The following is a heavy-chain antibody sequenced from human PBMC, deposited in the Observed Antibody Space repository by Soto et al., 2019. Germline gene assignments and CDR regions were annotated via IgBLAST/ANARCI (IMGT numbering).Heavy chain of an antibody. V-gene: IGHV3-73*02. CDR3: TPWNSGSQTDY. D-gene: IGHD1-26*01. CDR2: IRIKANSYAT. Sequence: EVQLVESGGGLVQPGGSLKLSCAASGFTFSGSAMHWVRQASGKGLEWVGRIRIKANSYATAYAASVKGRFTISRDDSKNTAYLQMNSLKTEDTAVYYCTPWNSGSQTDYWGQGTLVTVSS. J-gene: IGHJ4*02. CDR1: GFTFSGSA.